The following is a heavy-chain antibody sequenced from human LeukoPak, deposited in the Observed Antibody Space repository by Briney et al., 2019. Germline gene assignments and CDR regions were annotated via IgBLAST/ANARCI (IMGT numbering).Heavy chain of an antibody. CDR2: IWYDGSNE. D-gene: IGHD6-19*01. Sequence: GGSLRLSCAASGFTFSTFGMHWVRQAPGKGPEWVAVIWYDGSNEYYADSVKGRFTISRDNSKDTLYLQMNSLRAEDTAVYYCARDRYSSGWYGHYWGQGTLVTVSS. CDR1: GFTFSTFG. CDR3: ARDRYSSGWYGHY. J-gene: IGHJ4*02. V-gene: IGHV3-33*01.